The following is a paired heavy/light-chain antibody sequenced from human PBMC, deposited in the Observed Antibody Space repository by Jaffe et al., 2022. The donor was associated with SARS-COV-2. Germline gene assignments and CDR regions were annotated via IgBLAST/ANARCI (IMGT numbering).Heavy chain of an antibody. CDR3: ARHKKYSSGFCGEHDY. Sequence: QLQLQESGPGLVKPSETLSLTCIVSGGSISTFSYYWDWIRQPPGKGLEWIGTIYYSGTTYYNPSLKSPVTISIDTSKNQFSLNLTSVTAADTAVYFCARHKKYSSGFCGEHDYWGQGTLVTVSS. J-gene: IGHJ4*02. V-gene: IGHV4-39*01. CDR2: IYYSGTT. CDR1: GGSISTFSYY. D-gene: IGHD6-19*01.
Light chain of an antibody. CDR3: MQGLQTPLT. V-gene: IGKV2-28*01. CDR2: LGS. CDR1: QSLLHSNGYNY. Sequence: DIVVTQSPLSLAVTPGEPASISCRSSQSLLHSNGYNYLDWYLQRPGQSPQLLIYLGSNRASGVPDRFSGSGSGTDFTLKISRVEAEDVGVYYCMQGLQTPLTFGQGTRLEIK. J-gene: IGKJ5*01.